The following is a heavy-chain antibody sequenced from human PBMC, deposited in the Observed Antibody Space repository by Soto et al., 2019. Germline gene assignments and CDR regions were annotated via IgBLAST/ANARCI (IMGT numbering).Heavy chain of an antibody. CDR3: AAYLVTSWGRVGF. Sequence: PSETLSLTCTVSGGSIYTGGFYWSWIRQLPGKGLEWLGYIYYTGSTQYTPSLKSRLSISTDTSDNQFSLRLNSVTAADTAVYYCAAYLVTSWGRVGFSGQGTQVTVSS. V-gene: IGHV4-31*03. J-gene: IGHJ4*02. D-gene: IGHD3-16*01. CDR1: GGSIYTGGFY. CDR2: IYYTGST.